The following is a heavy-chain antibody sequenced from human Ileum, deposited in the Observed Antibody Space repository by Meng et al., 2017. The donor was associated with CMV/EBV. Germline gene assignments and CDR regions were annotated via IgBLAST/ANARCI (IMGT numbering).Heavy chain of an antibody. Sequence: PPQQWGEGLLKPSATLSRIGAVQGSAFSDYYWTWIRQFPGKGLEWIGEINHRGNTNYNPSLKSRVTISIDTSRNQFSLKLTSVTATDKAVYYCARASPQRRFLSYWGQGTLVTVSS. CDR1: GSAFSDYY. CDR3: ARASPQRRFLSY. V-gene: IGHV4-34*02. J-gene: IGHJ4*02. CDR2: INHRGNT. D-gene: IGHD3-3*01.